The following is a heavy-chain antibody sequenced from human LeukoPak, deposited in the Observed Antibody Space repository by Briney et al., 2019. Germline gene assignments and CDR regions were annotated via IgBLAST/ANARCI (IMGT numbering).Heavy chain of an antibody. CDR1: GFSFSTFG. CDR2: IWYDGSNK. J-gene: IGHJ4*02. V-gene: IGHV3-33*01. Sequence: GRSLRLSCAASGFSFSTFGMHWVRQAPGKGLEWVALIWYDGSNKYYADSVKGRFIISRDNSKNTLYLQMNSLRAEDTAVYYCARGDETYYFDYWGQGTLVTVSS. CDR3: ARGDETYYFDY.